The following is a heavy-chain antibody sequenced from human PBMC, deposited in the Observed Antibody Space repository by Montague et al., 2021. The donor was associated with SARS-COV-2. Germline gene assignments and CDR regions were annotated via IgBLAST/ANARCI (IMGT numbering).Heavy chain of an antibody. V-gene: IGHV4-34*01. J-gene: IGHJ6*03. CDR1: GTSFSSYY. CDR3: ARVRDGLVPSPIIGVGAYYSGDYMDA. D-gene: IGHD2/OR15-2a*01. CDR2: INHGGST. Sequence: SETLSLTCAVHGTSFSSYYWNWIRQPPGKGLEWIGEINHGGSTKXSPSLKSRLTISAATSKTKFSLTLTSVAAADTAVYYCARVRDGLVPSPIIGVGAYYSGDYMDAWGRGTMVTVSS.